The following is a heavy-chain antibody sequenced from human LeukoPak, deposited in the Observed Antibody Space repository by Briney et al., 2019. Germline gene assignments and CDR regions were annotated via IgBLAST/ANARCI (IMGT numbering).Heavy chain of an antibody. J-gene: IGHJ4*02. V-gene: IGHV1-24*01. Sequence: ASVKVSCKVSGYTLTELSMHWVRQAPGKGLEWMGGFDPEDGETIYAQKFQGRVTMTEDTSTDTAYMELSSLRSEDTAVYYCARDCSSTSCYGVFDYWGQGTLVTVSS. D-gene: IGHD2-2*01. CDR2: FDPEDGET. CDR1: GYTLTELS. CDR3: ARDCSSTSCYGVFDY.